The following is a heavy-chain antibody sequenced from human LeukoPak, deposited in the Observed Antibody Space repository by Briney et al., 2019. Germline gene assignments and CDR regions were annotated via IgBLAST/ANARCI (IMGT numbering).Heavy chain of an antibody. CDR3: AKSTSKRTSEYHYYCYMDV. J-gene: IGHJ6*03. CDR1: GFTFSKYA. Sequence: PGGSLRLSCAASGFTFSKYAMSWVRQAPGKGLEWVSIISSSGDSTYYADSVKGRFTISRDSSKNTLYLQMNSLGAEDTAVYYCAKSTSKRTSEYHYYCYMDVWGKGTTVTVSS. CDR2: ISSSGDST. D-gene: IGHD1-1*01. V-gene: IGHV3-23*01.